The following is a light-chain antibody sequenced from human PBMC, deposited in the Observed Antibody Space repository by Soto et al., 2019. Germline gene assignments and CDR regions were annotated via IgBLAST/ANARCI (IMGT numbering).Light chain of an antibody. CDR1: QSVLASSNSKNY. CDR2: WAS. V-gene: IGKV4-1*01. J-gene: IGKJ1*01. CDR3: QQYYSTPWT. Sequence: DIVMTQSPDSLDVSLGERATINCKSSQSVLASSNSKNYLVWYQQKPGQPPTLLIYWASTRESGVPDRFSGSGSGTDFTLTISSLQAEDVAVYYCQQYYSTPWTFGQGTKVEIK.